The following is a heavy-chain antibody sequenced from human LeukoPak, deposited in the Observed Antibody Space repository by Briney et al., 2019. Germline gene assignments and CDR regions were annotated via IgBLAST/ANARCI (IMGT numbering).Heavy chain of an antibody. V-gene: IGHV3-11*01. D-gene: IGHD3-22*01. Sequence: GGSLRLSCAASEFTVSDYYMSWIRQAPGKGLEWGSYISSSGSTIYYADSVKGRFTISRDNAKNSLYLQMNSLRAEDTAVYYCARTYDSSGYYYVFDYWGQGTLVTVSS. CDR1: EFTVSDYY. CDR3: ARTYDSSGYYYVFDY. J-gene: IGHJ4*02. CDR2: ISSSGSTI.